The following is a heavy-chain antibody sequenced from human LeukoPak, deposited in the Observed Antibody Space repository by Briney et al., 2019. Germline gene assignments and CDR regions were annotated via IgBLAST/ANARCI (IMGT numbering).Heavy chain of an antibody. CDR2: IYYSGST. J-gene: IGHJ3*02. V-gene: IGHV4-39*01. Sequence: SETLSLTCTVSGGSISSSSYYWGWIRQPPGKGLEWIGSIYYSGSTYYNPSLKSRVTISVDTSKNQFSLKLSSVTAADTAVYYCAVVAGTSDAFDIWGQGTMVTVSS. CDR3: AVVAGTSDAFDI. CDR1: GGSISSSSYY. D-gene: IGHD6-19*01.